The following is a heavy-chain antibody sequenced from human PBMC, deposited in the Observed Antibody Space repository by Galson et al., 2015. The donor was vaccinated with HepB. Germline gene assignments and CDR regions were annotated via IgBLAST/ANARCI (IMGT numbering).Heavy chain of an antibody. Sequence: SLRLSCAASGFTFSNYGMHWVRQAPGKGLEWVGRIKSKTDGGKTDYAAPVKGRFTISRDDSKNTLYLQMNSLKTEDTAVYYCTTNTHIRFLEWLPRPDWYFDLWGRGTLVTVSS. J-gene: IGHJ2*01. D-gene: IGHD3-3*01. CDR1: GFTFSNYG. CDR2: IKSKTDGGKT. CDR3: TTNTHIRFLEWLPRPDWYFDL. V-gene: IGHV3-15*07.